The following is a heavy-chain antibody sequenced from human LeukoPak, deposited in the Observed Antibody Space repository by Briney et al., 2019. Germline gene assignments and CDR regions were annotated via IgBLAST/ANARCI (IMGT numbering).Heavy chain of an antibody. J-gene: IGHJ2*01. CDR1: GFSASSKY. CDR3: ARGPDNNIPTRYFDL. CDR2: LNSAGST. D-gene: IGHD2-21*01. Sequence: VGSLRHSCAASGFSASSKYMNWVRQAPGGGVEWVSLLNSAGSTYYADSVEGRFTISRDNSKNTLYLQMNSLRAEDTAVYYCARGPDNNIPTRYFDLWGRGTLVTVSS. V-gene: IGHV3-53*01.